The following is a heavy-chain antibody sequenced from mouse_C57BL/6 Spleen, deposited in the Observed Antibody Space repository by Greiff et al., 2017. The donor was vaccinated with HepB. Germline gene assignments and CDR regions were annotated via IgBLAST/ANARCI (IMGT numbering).Heavy chain of an antibody. V-gene: IGHV1-63*01. CDR3: AREGDYGNYVDAMDY. J-gene: IGHJ4*01. Sequence: QVQLKESGAELVRPGTSVKMSCKASGYTFTNYWIGWAKQRPEHGLEWIGDIYPGGGYTNYNEKFKGKATLTADKSSSTAYMQFSSLTSEDSAIYYCAREGDYGNYVDAMDYWGQGTSVTVSS. CDR1: GYTFTNYW. CDR2: IYPGGGYT. D-gene: IGHD2-1*01.